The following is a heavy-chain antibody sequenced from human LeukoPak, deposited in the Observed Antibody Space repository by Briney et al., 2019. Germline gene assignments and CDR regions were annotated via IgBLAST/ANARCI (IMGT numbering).Heavy chain of an antibody. J-gene: IGHJ6*02. CDR2: ISSSGSTI. CDR3: ARRYYYGMDV. V-gene: IGHV3-11*01. CDR1: GGSFSDYY. Sequence: LSLTCAVYGGSFSDYYMSWIRQAPGKGLEWVSYISSSGSTIYYADSVKGRFTISRDNAKNSLYLQMNSLRAEDTAVYYCARRYYYGMDVWGQGTTVTVSS.